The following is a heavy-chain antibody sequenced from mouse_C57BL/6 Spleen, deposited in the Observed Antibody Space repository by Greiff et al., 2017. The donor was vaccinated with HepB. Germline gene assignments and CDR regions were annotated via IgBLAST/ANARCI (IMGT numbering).Heavy chain of an antibody. Sequence: EVHLVESGGDLVKPGGSLKLSCAASGFTFSSYGMSWVRQTPDKRLEWVATISSGGSYTYYPDSVKGRFTISRDNAKNTLYLQMSSLKSEDTAMYYCARHDYSNFYWYFDVWGTGTTVTVSS. CDR3: ARHDYSNFYWYFDV. D-gene: IGHD2-5*01. CDR1: GFTFSSYG. V-gene: IGHV5-6*01. J-gene: IGHJ1*03. CDR2: ISSGGSYT.